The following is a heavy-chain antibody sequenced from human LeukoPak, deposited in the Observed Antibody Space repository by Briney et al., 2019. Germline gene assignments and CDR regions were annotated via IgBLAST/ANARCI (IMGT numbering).Heavy chain of an antibody. CDR3: AKQGRRGYSYARSYYFDY. Sequence: GGSLRLSCAASGFTFSSYWMSWVRQAPGKGLEWVANIKQDGSEKYYVDSVKGRFTISRDTSKNTLYLQMNSLRVEDTAVYYCAKQGRRGYSYARSYYFDYWGQGTLVTVSS. CDR1: GFTFSSYW. V-gene: IGHV3-7*01. J-gene: IGHJ4*02. CDR2: IKQDGSEK. D-gene: IGHD5-18*01.